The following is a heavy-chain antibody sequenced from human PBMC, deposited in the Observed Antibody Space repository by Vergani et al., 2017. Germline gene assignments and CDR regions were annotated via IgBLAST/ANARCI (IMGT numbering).Heavy chain of an antibody. CDR1: GFKFSQFG. J-gene: IGHJ6*03. Sequence: VHLLESGGGVVQPGTSLRLSCEASGFKFSQFGMHWVRQGPGKGLEWVAFISYDGSKTQYADSEKGRVTISRDNSKNTVGLEMSSLRVDDTATYYCARDVWDCSGISXFLRAGEFYYMDVWGQGTTVTVSS. CDR3: ARDVWDCSGISXFLRAGEFYYMDV. V-gene: IGHV3-33*05. CDR2: ISYDGSKT. D-gene: IGHD3-16*01.